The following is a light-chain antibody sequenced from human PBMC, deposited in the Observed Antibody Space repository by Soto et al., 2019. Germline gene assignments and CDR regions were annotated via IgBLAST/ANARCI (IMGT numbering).Light chain of an antibody. CDR2: AAS. CDR3: QQSYSSTPT. V-gene: IGKV1-39*01. CDR1: QYISDF. Sequence: DIPMTQYPSSRSASVGDRVTITCRASQYISDFLNWYQQKPGKAPVILIYAASTLQSGVPSRFTGSRSETNFTLIISSLQNEDFATYYCQQSYSSTPTFGQGTKVDIK. J-gene: IGKJ1*01.